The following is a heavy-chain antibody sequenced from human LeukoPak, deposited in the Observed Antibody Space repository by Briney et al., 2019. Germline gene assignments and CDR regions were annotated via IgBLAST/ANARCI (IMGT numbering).Heavy chain of an antibody. CDR1: GGTFSSYA. D-gene: IGHD3-16*02. V-gene: IGHV1-69*13. CDR2: IIPIFGTA. J-gene: IGHJ4*02. Sequence: GASVKVSCTASGGTFSSYAISWVRPAPGQGLEWMGGIIPIFGTANYAQKFQGRVTITADESTSTAYMELSSLRSEDTAVYYCAKGEKTRPFGGVIDYWGQGTLVTVSS. CDR3: AKGEKTRPFGGVIDY.